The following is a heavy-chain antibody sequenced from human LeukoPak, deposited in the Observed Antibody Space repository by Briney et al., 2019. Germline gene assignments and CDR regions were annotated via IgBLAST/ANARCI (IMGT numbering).Heavy chain of an antibody. CDR3: ARDASDIVVVPAAVGPFDL. CDR2: IQQDGSGE. D-gene: IGHD2-2*01. J-gene: IGHJ4*02. CDR1: GFPFSTFW. V-gene: IGHV3-7*01. Sequence: PGGSLRLSCEASGFPFSTFWMIWVRQPPGKGLEWVAKIQQDGSGEQYVDSVKGRFTISRDNSQNTLYLQMGSLSADDMAVYYCARDASDIVVVPAAVGPFDLWGQGTLVTVSS.